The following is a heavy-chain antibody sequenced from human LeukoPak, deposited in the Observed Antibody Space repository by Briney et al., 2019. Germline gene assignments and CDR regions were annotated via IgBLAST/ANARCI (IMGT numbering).Heavy chain of an antibody. CDR3: ARGRDCSGGSCYSYWFDP. D-gene: IGHD2-15*01. V-gene: IGHV1-3*01. Sequence: ASVKVSCKASGCTFTSYAIHWVRQAPGQRLEWMGCINAGDGNTQYSQKFQGRVTITRDTSASTAYMELSSLRSEDTAVYYCARGRDCSGGSCYSYWFDPWGQGTLVTVSS. CDR2: INAGDGNT. J-gene: IGHJ5*02. CDR1: GCTFTSYA.